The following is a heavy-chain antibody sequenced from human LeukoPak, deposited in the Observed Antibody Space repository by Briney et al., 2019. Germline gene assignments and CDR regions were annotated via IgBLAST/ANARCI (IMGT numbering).Heavy chain of an antibody. CDR1: GFTFSSYG. Sequence: GGSLRLSCAASGFTFSSYGMHWVRQAPGKGLEWVAFIRYDGSNKYYADSVKGRFTISRDNSKNTLYLQMNSLRAEDTAVYYCARVEVGSSSPGYFDYWGQGTLVTVSS. CDR2: IRYDGSNK. J-gene: IGHJ4*02. V-gene: IGHV3-30*02. D-gene: IGHD6-6*01. CDR3: ARVEVGSSSPGYFDY.